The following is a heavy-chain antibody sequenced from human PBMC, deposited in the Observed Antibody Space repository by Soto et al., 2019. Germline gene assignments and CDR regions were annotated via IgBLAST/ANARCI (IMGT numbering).Heavy chain of an antibody. V-gene: IGHV4-59*12. CDR1: GDSISSYY. CDR2: IFYSGAT. Sequence: SLTCTVSGDSISSYYWNWVRQPPGKGLEWVGYIFYSGATNYNPSLKSRVTISADTSKKQFSLKVSSVTAADTAIYYCTSGWSFDYWGQGTQVTVSS. J-gene: IGHJ4*02. CDR3: TSGWSFDY. D-gene: IGHD6-19*01.